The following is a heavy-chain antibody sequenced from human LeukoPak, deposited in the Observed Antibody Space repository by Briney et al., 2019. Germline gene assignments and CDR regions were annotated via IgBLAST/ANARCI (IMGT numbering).Heavy chain of an antibody. CDR1: GYTSNNFG. CDR3: ARDRIARLGGSYRYNCFDP. D-gene: IGHD1-26*01. J-gene: IGHJ5*02. Sequence: GASVKVSCMPSGYTSNNFGIHWVRQTPGQGLEWMGWISAYIGLTNYAENLQGRVTMTTDRSTGTAYLELRSLTSDETALYYCARDRIARLGGSYRYNCFDPWGQGTLVTVSS. CDR2: ISAYIGLT. V-gene: IGHV1-18*01.